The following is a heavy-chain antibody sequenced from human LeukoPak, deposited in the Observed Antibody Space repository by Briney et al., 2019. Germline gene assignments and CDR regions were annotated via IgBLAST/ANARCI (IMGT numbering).Heavy chain of an antibody. CDR3: AKMYSSSWYSYYYMDV. Sequence: GGSLRLSCAASGFTFSDYYMSWIRQAPGKGLEWVSAISGSGGSTYYADSVKGRFTISRDNSKNTLYLQMNSLRAEDTAVYYCAKMYSSSWYSYYYMDVWGKGTTVTISS. D-gene: IGHD6-13*01. CDR1: GFTFSDYY. J-gene: IGHJ6*03. CDR2: ISGSGGST. V-gene: IGHV3-23*01.